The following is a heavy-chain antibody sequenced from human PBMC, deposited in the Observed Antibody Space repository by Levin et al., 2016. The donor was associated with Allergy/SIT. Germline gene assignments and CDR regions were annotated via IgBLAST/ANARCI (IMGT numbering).Heavy chain of an antibody. V-gene: IGHV3-30-3*01. CDR3: ARASRSAFDI. CDR1: GFTFSSSV. CDR2: ISYDGTIQ. D-gene: IGHD2-2*01. J-gene: IGHJ3*02. Sequence: GESLKISCAASGFTFSSSVMHWVRQAPGKGLEWVAVISYDGTIQYYAGSVKGRFTISRDNSKSTLYLQMNSLTAEDTALYSCARASRSAFDIWGQGTMVTVSS.